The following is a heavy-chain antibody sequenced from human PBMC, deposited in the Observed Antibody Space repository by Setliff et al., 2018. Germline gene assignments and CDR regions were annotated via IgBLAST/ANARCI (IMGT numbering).Heavy chain of an antibody. Sequence: GGSLRLSCTASRSTISTYNMNWVRQAPGKGLVWVSRINNDGSSGDYADSVKGRFTISRDNAKNTVYLQMNSLRAEDTAVYYCARVGEYRFLEWFMNYYYNYMDAWGKGTTVTVSS. CDR3: ARVGEYRFLEWFMNYYYNYMDA. J-gene: IGHJ6*03. D-gene: IGHD3-3*01. CDR1: RSTISTYN. CDR2: INNDGSSG. V-gene: IGHV3-74*01.